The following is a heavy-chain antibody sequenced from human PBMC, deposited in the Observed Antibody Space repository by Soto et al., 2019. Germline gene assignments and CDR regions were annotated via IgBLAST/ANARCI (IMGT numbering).Heavy chain of an antibody. Sequence: GGSLRLSCAASGFTFSSYAMNWVRQAPGKGLEWVSVIRGSGGSTYYADSVKGRFTISRDNSKNTLYLQMNSLRAEDTAVYYCAKGPDYYCSAGGCYVDYWGQGTLVTVSS. CDR2: IRGSGGST. CDR3: AKGPDYYCSAGGCYVDY. V-gene: IGHV3-23*01. CDR1: GFTFSSYA. J-gene: IGHJ4*02. D-gene: IGHD2-15*01.